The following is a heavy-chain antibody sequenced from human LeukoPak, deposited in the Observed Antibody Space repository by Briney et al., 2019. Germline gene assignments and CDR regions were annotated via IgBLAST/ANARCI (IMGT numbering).Heavy chain of an antibody. V-gene: IGHV3-30-3*01. CDR1: AFTFSTYA. J-gene: IGHJ4*02. CDR2: ISYDGSNK. D-gene: IGHD3-10*01. CDR3: AMNPYYYGSGSYYFAADY. Sequence: PGGSLRLSCAASAFTFSTYAMHWVRQAPGKGLEWVAVISYDGSNKYYADSVKGRFTISRDNSKNMLYLQMNGLRAEDTAVYYCAMNPYYYGSGSYYFAADYWGQGTLVTVSS.